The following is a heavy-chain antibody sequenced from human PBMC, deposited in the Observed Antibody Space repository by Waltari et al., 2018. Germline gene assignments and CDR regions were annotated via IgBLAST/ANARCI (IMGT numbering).Heavy chain of an antibody. CDR2: ISSSGSTI. Sequence: EVQLVESGGGLVQPGGSLRLSCAASGFTFSSYEMNWVRQAPGKGLEWVSYISSSGSTIYYADSVKCRFTISRDNAKNSLYLQMNSLRAEDTAVYYCARGQMSSSDYWGQGTLVTVSS. V-gene: IGHV3-48*03. J-gene: IGHJ4*02. CDR3: ARGQMSSSDY. D-gene: IGHD6-6*01. CDR1: GFTFSSYE.